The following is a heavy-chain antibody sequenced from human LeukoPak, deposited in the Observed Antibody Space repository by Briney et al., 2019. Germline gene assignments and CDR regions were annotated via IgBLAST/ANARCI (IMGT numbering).Heavy chain of an antibody. J-gene: IGHJ4*02. CDR3: ARGTIAAAGYYYFDY. Sequence: GGSLRLSCAASGFTFSSYAMSWVRQAPGKGLEWVSAISGSGGSTYYADSVKGRFTISRDNAKNSLYLQMNSLRAEDTAVYYCARGTIAAAGYYYFDYWGQGTQVTVSS. D-gene: IGHD6-13*01. V-gene: IGHV3-23*01. CDR1: GFTFSSYA. CDR2: ISGSGGST.